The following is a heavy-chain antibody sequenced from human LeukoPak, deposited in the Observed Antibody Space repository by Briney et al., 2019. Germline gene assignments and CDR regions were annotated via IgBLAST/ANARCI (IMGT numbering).Heavy chain of an antibody. CDR1: GGTFSSYA. Sequence: SVKVSCKASGGTFSSYAISWVRQAPGQGLEWMGRIIPIFGTANYAQKFQGRVTITTDESTSTAYKELSSLRSEDTAVYYCARDRISPRTGDNPYYFDYWGQGTLVTVSS. CDR2: IIPIFGTA. D-gene: IGHD7-27*01. V-gene: IGHV1-69*05. CDR3: ARDRISPRTGDNPYYFDY. J-gene: IGHJ4*02.